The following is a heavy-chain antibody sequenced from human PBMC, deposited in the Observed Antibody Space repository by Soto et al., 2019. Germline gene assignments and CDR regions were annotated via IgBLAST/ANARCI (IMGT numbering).Heavy chain of an antibody. Sequence: EVQLVESGGDLVKPGGSLRLSCAASGFTFSSYSMNLVRQDPGKGLEWVSAISSSSAYIFYADSVKGRFTVSRDNAKNSLYLQMNSLSADDTAVYYCARGGREITRHLDYWGQGTRVTVSS. D-gene: IGHD3-10*01. CDR3: ARGGREITRHLDY. CDR2: ISSSSAYI. CDR1: GFTFSSYS. J-gene: IGHJ4*02. V-gene: IGHV3-21*01.